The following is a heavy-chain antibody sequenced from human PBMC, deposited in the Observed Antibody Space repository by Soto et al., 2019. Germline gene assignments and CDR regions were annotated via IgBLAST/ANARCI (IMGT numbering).Heavy chain of an antibody. CDR2: ISYDGRNK. D-gene: IGHD6-19*01. CDR1: GFTFSGYG. Sequence: PGGSLRLSCAASGFTFSGYGMHWVRQAPGKGLEWVAVISYDGRNKYYADSVKGRFTIARDNSKNTLYLQMSSLRPEDTAVYYCVKDGSSGWPYYYGLDVWGQGTSVTVSS. CDR3: VKDGSSGWPYYYGLDV. V-gene: IGHV3-30*18. J-gene: IGHJ6*02.